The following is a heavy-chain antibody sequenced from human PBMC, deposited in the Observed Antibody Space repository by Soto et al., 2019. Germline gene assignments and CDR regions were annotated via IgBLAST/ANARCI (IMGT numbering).Heavy chain of an antibody. CDR3: ERVSSSGYYFGWFDP. D-gene: IGHD3-22*01. J-gene: IGHJ5*02. CDR2: IYYSGST. CDR1: GGSISSYY. V-gene: IGHV4-59*01. Sequence: PSETLSLTCTVSGGSISSYYWSWIRQPPGKGLEWIGYIYYSGSTNYNPSLKSRVTISVDTSKNQFSLKLSSVTAADTAVYYCERVSSSGYYFGWFDPWGQGTLVTVSS.